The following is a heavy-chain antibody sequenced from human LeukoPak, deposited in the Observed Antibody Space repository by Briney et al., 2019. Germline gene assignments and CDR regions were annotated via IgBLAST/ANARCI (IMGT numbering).Heavy chain of an antibody. CDR2: ISRSGSTI. Sequence: GGSLRLSCAASGFTFSDYYMSWIRQAPGKGLEWVSYISRSGSTIYYADSVKGRFTISRDNAKNSLYLQMSSLRAEDTAVYYCARSPRRDGYSFDYWGQGTLVTVSS. V-gene: IGHV3-11*04. D-gene: IGHD5-24*01. J-gene: IGHJ4*02. CDR3: ARSPRRDGYSFDY. CDR1: GFTFSDYY.